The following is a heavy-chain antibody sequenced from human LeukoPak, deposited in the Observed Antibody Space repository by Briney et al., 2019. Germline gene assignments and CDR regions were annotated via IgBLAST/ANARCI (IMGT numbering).Heavy chain of an antibody. J-gene: IGHJ4*02. D-gene: IGHD1-26*01. V-gene: IGHV4-38-2*01. CDR1: GYSISSGHY. CDR2: IYHSGNT. CDR3: GRAQGATDY. Sequence: SETLSLTCAVSGYSISSGHYWGWIRQPPGKGLEWIGSIYHSGNTYYNPSLKSRVTISVDTSKNQFSLKVNSVTAADTAVYYCGRAQGATDYWGQGTLVTVSS.